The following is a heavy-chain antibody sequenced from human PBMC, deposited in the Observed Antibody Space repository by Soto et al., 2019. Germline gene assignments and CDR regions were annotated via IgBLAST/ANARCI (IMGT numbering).Heavy chain of an antibody. CDR2: INAGNGNT. CDR1: GYTFTSYA. J-gene: IGHJ4*02. Sequence: ASVKVSFKASGYTFTSYAMHWVRQAPGQRLEWMGWINAGNGNTKYSQKFQGRVTITRDTSAGTAYMELSSLRSEDTAVYYCARIDGYEPNLLPFDYWGQGTLVTVS. V-gene: IGHV1-3*01. CDR3: ARIDGYEPNLLPFDY. D-gene: IGHD5-12*01.